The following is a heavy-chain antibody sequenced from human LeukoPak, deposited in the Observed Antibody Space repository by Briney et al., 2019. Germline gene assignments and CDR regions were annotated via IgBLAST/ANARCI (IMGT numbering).Heavy chain of an antibody. CDR2: IYSGGST. D-gene: IGHD3-22*01. V-gene: IGHV3-66*01. J-gene: IGHJ3*02. CDR3: AREPQGDSSGYDAFDI. CDR1: GFTVSSNY. Sequence: PGGSLRLSCAASGFTVSSNYMTWVRQAPGKGLEWVSVIYSGGSTYYADSVKRRFTLSRDNSKNTLFLQMNSLRAEDTAVYYCAREPQGDSSGYDAFDIWGQGTMVTVSS.